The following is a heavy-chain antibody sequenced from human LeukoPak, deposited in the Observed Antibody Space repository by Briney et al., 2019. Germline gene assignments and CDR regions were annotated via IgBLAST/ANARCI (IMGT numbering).Heavy chain of an antibody. V-gene: IGHV1-18*01. CDR1: GYTFSSYG. Sequence: ASVKVSCKASGYTFSSYGISWVRQAPGQGLEWMGWISAYNGNTNYAQKLQGRVTMTTDTSTSTAYMELRSLRSDDTAVYYCAIPAVAGQFDYRGQGTLVTVSS. J-gene: IGHJ4*02. D-gene: IGHD6-19*01. CDR2: ISAYNGNT. CDR3: AIPAVAGQFDY.